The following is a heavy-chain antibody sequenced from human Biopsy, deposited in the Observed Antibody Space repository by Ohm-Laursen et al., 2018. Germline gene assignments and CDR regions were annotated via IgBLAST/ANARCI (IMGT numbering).Heavy chain of an antibody. J-gene: IGHJ4*02. CDR3: TRDRGITVAGTLGLNFDY. Sequence: GSSVKVSCKASGYTFTDYYMHWVRQAPGQGLEWMGWINPNSGGTNYAQKFQGRVTMTRDTSISTAYMDLSGLRSDDTAVYYCTRDRGITVAGTLGLNFDYWGQGTLVTVSS. D-gene: IGHD6-19*01. V-gene: IGHV1-2*02. CDR2: INPNSGGT. CDR1: GYTFTDYY.